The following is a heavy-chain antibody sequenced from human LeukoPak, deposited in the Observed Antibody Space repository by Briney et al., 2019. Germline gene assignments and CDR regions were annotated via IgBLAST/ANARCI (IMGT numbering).Heavy chain of an antibody. J-gene: IGHJ6*02. D-gene: IGHD1-14*01. Sequence: GGSLRLSCAASGFTFSSYSMNWVRQAPGKGLEWVSSISSSSSYIYYADSVKGRFTISRDNAKNSLYLQMNSLRAEDTALYYCAKDIKPYYYVMDVWGQGTTVTVSS. CDR2: ISSSSSYI. V-gene: IGHV3-21*04. CDR3: AKDIKPYYYVMDV. CDR1: GFTFSSYS.